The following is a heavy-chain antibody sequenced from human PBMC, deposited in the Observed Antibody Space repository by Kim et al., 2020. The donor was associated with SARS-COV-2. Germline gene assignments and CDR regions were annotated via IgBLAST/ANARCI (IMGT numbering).Heavy chain of an antibody. CDR1: GGSISSSSYY. J-gene: IGHJ6*01. CDR2: IYYSGST. Sequence: SQTLSLTCTVSGGSISSSSYYWGWIRQPPGKGLEWIGSIYYSGSTNYNPSLKSRVTLSIDTSKNQFSRKLISVTAADQAVYYCESHSRFVVVLAAIMTWG. V-gene: IGHV4-39*01. D-gene: IGHD2-2*01. CDR3: ESHSRFVVVLAAIMT.